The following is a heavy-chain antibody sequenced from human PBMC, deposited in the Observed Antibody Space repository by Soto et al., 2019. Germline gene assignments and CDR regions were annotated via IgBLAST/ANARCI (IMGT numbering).Heavy chain of an antibody. Sequence: KPSETLSLTCTVSGGSVSSGSYYWSWIRQPPGKGLEWIGYIYYSGSTNYNPSLKSRVTISVDTSKNQFSLKLSSVTAADTAVYYCARDPRWELPDYWGEATLVTVSS. CDR3: ARDPRWELPDY. V-gene: IGHV4-61*01. CDR1: GGSVSSGSYY. J-gene: IGHJ4*02. D-gene: IGHD1-26*01. CDR2: IYYSGST.